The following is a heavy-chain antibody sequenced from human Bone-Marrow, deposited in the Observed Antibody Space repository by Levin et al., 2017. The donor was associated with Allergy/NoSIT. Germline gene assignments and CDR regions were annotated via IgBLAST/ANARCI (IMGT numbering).Heavy chain of an antibody. Sequence: GESLKISCAASGFTFSSYAMNWVRQAPGKGLEWVSAISGSGGSTDYADSVKGRFTVSRDNSKNTLYLQMNSLRAEDTAVYFCAKSKYCSSTSCFSWVVDYWGQGTLVTVSS. D-gene: IGHD2-2*01. CDR2: ISGSGGST. CDR3: AKSKYCSSTSCFSWVVDY. CDR1: GFTFSSYA. V-gene: IGHV3-23*01. J-gene: IGHJ4*02.